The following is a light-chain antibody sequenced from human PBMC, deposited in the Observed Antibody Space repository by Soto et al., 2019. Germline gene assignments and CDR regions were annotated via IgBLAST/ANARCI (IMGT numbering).Light chain of an antibody. Sequence: DIVMAQSPDSLAVSLGERATINCKSSQSVLYRSNNKNYLAWYQQKPGQPPKLLMYWASTRESGVPDRFSVSGSETDFTLTISSLQAEDVAVYYCQQYYDTPWTFGQGTKVEV. J-gene: IGKJ1*01. CDR1: QSVLYRSNNKNY. CDR2: WAS. V-gene: IGKV4-1*01. CDR3: QQYYDTPWT.